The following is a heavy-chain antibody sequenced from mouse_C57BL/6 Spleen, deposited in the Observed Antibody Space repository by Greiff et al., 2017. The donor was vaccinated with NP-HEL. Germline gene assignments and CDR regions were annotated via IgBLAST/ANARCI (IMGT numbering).Heavy chain of an antibody. CDR1: GYTFTSYW. V-gene: IGHV1-50*01. Sequence: VQLQQPGAELVKPGASVKLSCKASGYTFTSYWMQWVKQRPGQGLEWIGEIDPSDSYTNYNQKFKGKATLTVDTSSSTAYMQLSSLTSEDSAVYYCARRDYGSSYRAWFAYWGQGTLVTVSA. J-gene: IGHJ3*01. D-gene: IGHD1-1*01. CDR3: ARRDYGSSYRAWFAY. CDR2: IDPSDSYT.